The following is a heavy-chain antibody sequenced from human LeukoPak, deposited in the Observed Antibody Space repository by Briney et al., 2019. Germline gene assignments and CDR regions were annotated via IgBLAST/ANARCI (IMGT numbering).Heavy chain of an antibody. CDR1: GYTFTSYG. CDR3: AREKSGSYWIFWDY. V-gene: IGHV1-18*01. D-gene: IGHD1-26*01. CDR2: ISAYNGNT. J-gene: IGHJ4*02. Sequence: GASVKVSCKASGYTFTSYGISWVRRAPGQGLEWMGWISAYNGNTNYAQKLQGRVTMTTDTSTSTAYMELRSLRSDDTAVYYCAREKSGSYWIFWDYWGQGTLVTVSS.